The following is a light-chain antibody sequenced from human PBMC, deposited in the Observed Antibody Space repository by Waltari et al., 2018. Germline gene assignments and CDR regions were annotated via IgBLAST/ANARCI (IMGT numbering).Light chain of an antibody. CDR3: QKYVNLPAT. J-gene: IGKJ1*01. CDR2: DAS. CDR1: QSVSKY. Sequence: EIVLTQSPGTLSLSPGERATLSCRASQSVSKYLAWYQQRLGQAPRLRIYDASIRATGIPDRFSGSGSGTDFSLTISRLEPEDFAVYYCQKYVNLPATFGQGTKVEIK. V-gene: IGKV3-20*01.